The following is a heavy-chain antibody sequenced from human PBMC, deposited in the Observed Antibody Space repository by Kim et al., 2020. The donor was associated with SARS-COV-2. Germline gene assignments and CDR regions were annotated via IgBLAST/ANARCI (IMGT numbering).Heavy chain of an antibody. J-gene: IGHJ6*02. CDR1: GDSISTYY. CDR2: IYYSGST. Sequence: SETLSLTCTVSGDSISTYYWSWIRQPPGKGLEWIGHIYYSGSTNYNPALKSRVTISVDTSKNQFSLKLSSVTAADTAVYYCARDRLPTRYCGLDVWGQGTTVTVSS. CDR3: ARDRLPTRYCGLDV. V-gene: IGHV4-59*01.